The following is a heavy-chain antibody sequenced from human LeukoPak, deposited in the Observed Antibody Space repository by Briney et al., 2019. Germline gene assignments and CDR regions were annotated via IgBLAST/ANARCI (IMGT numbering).Heavy chain of an antibody. J-gene: IGHJ5*02. CDR1: GGSISSYY. Sequence: SETLSLTCTVSGGSISSYYWNWIRQPLGKGLEWIGYIYYSGSTNYNPSLKSRVTISVDTSKNQFSLKLSSVTAADTAVYYCARRTKLGTNWFDPWGQGTLVTVSS. D-gene: IGHD1-26*01. CDR3: ARRTKLGTNWFDP. V-gene: IGHV4-59*01. CDR2: IYYSGST.